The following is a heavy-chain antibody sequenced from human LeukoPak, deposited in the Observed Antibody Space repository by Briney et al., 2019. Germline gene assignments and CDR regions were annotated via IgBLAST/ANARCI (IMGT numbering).Heavy chain of an antibody. V-gene: IGHV1-69*05. CDR3: ATPYTYYYGSGSYFYY. J-gene: IGHJ4*02. Sequence: GASVKVSCKASGGTFSSYAISWVRQAPGQGLEWMGGIIPIFGTANYAQKFQGRVTITTDESTSTAHMELSSLRSEDTAVYYCATPYTYYYGSGSYFYYWGQGTLVTVSS. CDR1: GGTFSSYA. CDR2: IIPIFGTA. D-gene: IGHD3-10*01.